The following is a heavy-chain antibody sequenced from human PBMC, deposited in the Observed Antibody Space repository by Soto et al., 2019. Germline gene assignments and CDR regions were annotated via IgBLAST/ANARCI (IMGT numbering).Heavy chain of an antibody. Sequence: PGGSLRLSCAASGFIFSDYEINWVRQAPGKGLEWVSYISGSGLTIYYADSVKGRFTISRDNAKNSLYLQMNSLGVEDTAVYYCAKGLSIAAAGTFDYWGQGTLVTVSS. D-gene: IGHD6-13*01. V-gene: IGHV3-48*03. CDR3: AKGLSIAAAGTFDY. CDR2: ISGSGLTI. CDR1: GFIFSDYE. J-gene: IGHJ4*02.